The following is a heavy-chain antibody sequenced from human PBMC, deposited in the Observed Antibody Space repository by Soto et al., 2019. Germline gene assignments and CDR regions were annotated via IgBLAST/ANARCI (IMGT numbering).Heavy chain of an antibody. CDR1: GYTFFRYD. V-gene: IGHV1-18*01. D-gene: IGHD2-15*01. J-gene: IGHJ4*02. Sequence: GASVKVSCKASGYTFFRYDISWVRQAPVQGLEWMGWISTYNGNTNYAQKLQGRVTMTTDTSTSTAYMELRSLRSDDTAVYYCAKENHGVVVIAAPSNWGQGTLVTVSS. CDR3: AKENHGVVVIAAPSN. CDR2: ISTYNGNT.